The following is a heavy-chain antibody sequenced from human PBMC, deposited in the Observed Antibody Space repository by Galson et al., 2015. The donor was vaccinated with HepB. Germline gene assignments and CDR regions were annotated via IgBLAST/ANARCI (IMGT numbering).Heavy chain of an antibody. D-gene: IGHD2-15*01. V-gene: IGHV3-7*01. J-gene: IGHJ6*03. Sequence: SLRLSCAASGFTFSSYWMSWVRQAPGKGLEWVANIKQDGSEKYYVDSVKGRFTISRDNAKNSLYLQMNSLRAEDTAVYCCCATDSYYYYMDVWGKGTTVTVSS. CDR2: IKQDGSEK. CDR3: CATDSYYYYMDV. CDR1: GFTFSSYW.